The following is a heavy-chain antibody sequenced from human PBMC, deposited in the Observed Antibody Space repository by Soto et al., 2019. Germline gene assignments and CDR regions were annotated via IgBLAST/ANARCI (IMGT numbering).Heavy chain of an antibody. J-gene: IGHJ5*01. V-gene: IGHV4-38-2*01. Sequence: SETLSLTCAVSDYSISNGYYWGWIRQPPGKGLEWIGSIYYSGNTYYNPSLKSRVTISVDTSKNQFSLKLNSVTAADTAVYYCARQGYGAAPNGFVSWGQGTMVTVSS. CDR2: IYYSGNT. CDR1: DYSISNGYY. CDR3: ARQGYGAAPNGFVS. D-gene: IGHD2-15*01.